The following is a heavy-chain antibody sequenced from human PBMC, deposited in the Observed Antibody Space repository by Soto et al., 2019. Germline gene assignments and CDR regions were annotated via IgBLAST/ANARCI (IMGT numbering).Heavy chain of an antibody. CDR3: AKEMPSSRRGPKIDY. J-gene: IGHJ4*02. Sequence: GGSLRLSCAASGFTFDDYAMHWVRQAPGKGLEWVSGISWNSGSIGYADSVKGRFTISRDNAKNSLYLQMNSLRAEDTALYYCAKEMPSSRRGPKIDYWGQGTLVTVSS. CDR1: GFTFDDYA. CDR2: ISWNSGSI. V-gene: IGHV3-9*01. D-gene: IGHD6-13*01.